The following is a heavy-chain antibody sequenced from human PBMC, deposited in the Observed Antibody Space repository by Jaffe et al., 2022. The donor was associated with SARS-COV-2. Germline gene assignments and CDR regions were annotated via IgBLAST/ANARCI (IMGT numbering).Heavy chain of an antibody. V-gene: IGHV1-46*01. Sequence: QVQLVQSGAEVKKPGASVKVSCKASGYTFTSYYMHWVRQAPGQGLEWMGIINPSGGSTSYAQKFQGRVTMTRDTSTSTVYMELSSLRSEDTAVYYCAREAMIVATINAFDIWGQGTMVTVSS. D-gene: IGHD3-22*01. J-gene: IGHJ3*02. CDR2: INPSGGST. CDR1: GYTFTSYY. CDR3: AREAMIVATINAFDI.